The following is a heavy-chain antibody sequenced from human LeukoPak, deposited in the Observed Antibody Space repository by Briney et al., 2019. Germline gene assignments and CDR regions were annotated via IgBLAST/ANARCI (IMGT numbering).Heavy chain of an antibody. Sequence: GGSLRLSCAASGFTFSSYAMHWVRQAPGKGLEWVAVISYDGNNKYYADSVKGRFTISRDNSKNTLYLQMNSLRAEDTAVYYCARNDVVVVAAPDYWGQGTLVTVSS. D-gene: IGHD2-15*01. CDR3: ARNDVVVVAAPDY. V-gene: IGHV3-30-3*01. CDR1: GFTFSSYA. CDR2: ISYDGNNK. J-gene: IGHJ4*02.